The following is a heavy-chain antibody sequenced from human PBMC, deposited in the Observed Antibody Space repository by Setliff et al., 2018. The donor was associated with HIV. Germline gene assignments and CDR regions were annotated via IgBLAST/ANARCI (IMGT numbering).Heavy chain of an antibody. V-gene: IGHV3-23*01. D-gene: IGHD3-22*01. CDR1: GFTFSTYA. J-gene: IGHJ2*01. CDR2: IGSDNGGI. CDR3: AKYQDSSPIRCFDL. Sequence: GESLKISCAASGFTFSTYAMSWVRQAPGRGLEWVSVIGSDNGGIQYADSVKGRFTISRDNSNKRLYLQMNSLRVEDTATYYCAKYQDSSPIRCFDLWGRGTLVTV.